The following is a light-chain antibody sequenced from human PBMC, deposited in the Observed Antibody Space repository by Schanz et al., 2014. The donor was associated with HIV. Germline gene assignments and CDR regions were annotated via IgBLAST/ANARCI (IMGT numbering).Light chain of an antibody. J-gene: IGKJ2*01. V-gene: IGKV1-17*02. CDR2: AAS. Sequence: DIQMTQSPSSLSASVGDTVAITCRASQGIGNELGWYQQKPGKAPKRLIYAASFLQSEVPSRFIGSGSGTEFTLTITNLQPDDFATYYCQQCVTYPYSFGQGTKLDIK. CDR1: QGIGNE. CDR3: QQCVTYPYS.